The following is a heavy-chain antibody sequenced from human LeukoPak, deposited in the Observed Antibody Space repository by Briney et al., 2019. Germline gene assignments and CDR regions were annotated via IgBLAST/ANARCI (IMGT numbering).Heavy chain of an antibody. CDR1: GFNFDNFA. V-gene: IGHV3-30*02. CDR2: IRYDGSNK. CDR3: ARDLSTMIVVARRGPFDY. D-gene: IGHD3-22*01. J-gene: IGHJ4*02. Sequence: PGGSLRLSCVVSGFNFDNFAMHWVRQAPGKGLEWVAFIRYDGSNKYYADSVKGRFTISRDNSKNTLYLQMNSLRAEDTAVYYCARDLSTMIVVARRGPFDYWGQGTLVTVSS.